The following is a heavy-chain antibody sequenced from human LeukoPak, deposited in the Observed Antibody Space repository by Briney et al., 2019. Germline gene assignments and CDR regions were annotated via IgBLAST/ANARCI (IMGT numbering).Heavy chain of an antibody. J-gene: IGHJ6*03. CDR3: ARRSDSSGYYAPPTNYYYYMDV. CDR2: INHSGST. V-gene: IGHV4-34*01. CDR1: GGSFSGYY. D-gene: IGHD3-22*01. Sequence: PSETLSLACAVYGGSFSGYYWSWIRQPPGKGLEWIGEINHSGSTNYNPSLKSLVTISVDTSKSQFSRQLISVTAADTAVYYCARRSDSSGYYAPPTNYYYYMDVWGKGTTVTVSS.